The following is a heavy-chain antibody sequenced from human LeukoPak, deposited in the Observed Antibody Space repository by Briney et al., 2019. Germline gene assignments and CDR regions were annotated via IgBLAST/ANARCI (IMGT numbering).Heavy chain of an antibody. V-gene: IGHV4-38-2*02. CDR1: GYSISSGYY. D-gene: IGHD2-15*01. J-gene: IGHJ4*02. CDR3: AMAAATSVPDY. Sequence: SETLSLTCTVSGYSISSGYYWGWIRQPPGKGLEWIGSIYHSGSTYYNPSLKSRVTISVDTSKNQFSLKLSSVTAADTAVYYCAMAAATSVPDYWGQGTLVTVSS. CDR2: IYHSGST.